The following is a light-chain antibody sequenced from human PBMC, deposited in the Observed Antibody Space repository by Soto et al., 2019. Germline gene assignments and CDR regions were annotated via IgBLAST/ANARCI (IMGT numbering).Light chain of an antibody. Sequence: EIVLTQSPGTLSLSPGERATLSFMASQSVSSSYLAWYQQKPGQAPRLLIYGASNRATGIPARFSGSGSGTDFTLTISSLEPEDFAVYYCQQRSNWPPTFGQGTKVDIK. CDR3: QQRSNWPPT. CDR1: QSVSSSY. V-gene: IGKV3D-20*02. J-gene: IGKJ1*01. CDR2: GAS.